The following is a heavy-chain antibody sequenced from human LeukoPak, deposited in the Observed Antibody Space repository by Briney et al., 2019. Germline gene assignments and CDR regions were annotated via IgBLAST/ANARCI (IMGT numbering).Heavy chain of an antibody. CDR3: ARVPSYYYYMDV. CDR2: MNPNSGNT. CDR1: GYTFTSYD. V-gene: IGHV1-8*01. Sequence: ASVKVSCKASGYTFTSYDINWVRQATGQGLEWMGWMNPNSGNTGYAQKFQGRVTMTRNTSISTAYMELSSLRSKDTAVYYCARVPSYYYYMDVWGKGTTVTISS. J-gene: IGHJ6*03.